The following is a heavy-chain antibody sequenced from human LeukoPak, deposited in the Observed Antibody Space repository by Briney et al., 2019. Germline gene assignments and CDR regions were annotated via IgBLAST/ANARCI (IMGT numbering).Heavy chain of an antibody. CDR3: AREGRSGYSPFHY. D-gene: IGHD3-3*01. V-gene: IGHV3-21*01. CDR2: ISSSSSYI. CDR1: GFTFSSYS. Sequence: GGSLRLSCAASGFTFSSYSMNWVRQAPGKGLEWVSSISSSSSYIYYADSVKGRFTISRDNAKNSLYLQMNSLRAEDTAVYYCAREGRSGYSPFHYWGQGTLVTVSS. J-gene: IGHJ4*02.